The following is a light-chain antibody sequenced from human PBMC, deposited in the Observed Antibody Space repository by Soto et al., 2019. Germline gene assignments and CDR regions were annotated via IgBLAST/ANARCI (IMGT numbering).Light chain of an antibody. CDR3: SSYTSTTTLVV. CDR1: SSDVGGYNY. J-gene: IGLJ3*02. Sequence: QSALTQPASVSGSPGQSITISCTGTSSDVGGYNYVSWYQQHPGKAPKLMIFDVSNRSSGVSNRFSGSKSGYAASLTISGLQAEDEADYYCSSYTSTTTLVVFGGGTKVTVL. CDR2: DVS. V-gene: IGLV2-14*03.